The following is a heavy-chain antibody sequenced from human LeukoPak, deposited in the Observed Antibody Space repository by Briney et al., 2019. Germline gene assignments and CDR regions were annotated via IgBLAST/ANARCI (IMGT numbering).Heavy chain of an antibody. CDR2: ISYDGSNK. Sequence: GGSLRLSCAASGFTFSSHAMHWVRQAPGKRLEGVAVISYDGSNKYYADSVKGRFTISRDNSKNTLYLQMNSLRAEDTAVYYCAKDGPSSSWGKFDYWGQGTLVTVSS. J-gene: IGHJ4*02. CDR3: AKDGPSSSWGKFDY. D-gene: IGHD6-13*01. V-gene: IGHV3-30*04. CDR1: GFTFSSHA.